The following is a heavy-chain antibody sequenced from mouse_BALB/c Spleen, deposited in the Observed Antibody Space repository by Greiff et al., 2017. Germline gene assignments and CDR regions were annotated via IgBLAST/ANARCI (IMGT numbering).Heavy chain of an antibody. CDR3: ARDGYGNYAPYGY. CDR1: GFTFSDYY. J-gene: IGHJ4*01. D-gene: IGHD2-10*02. Sequence: EVQLQESGGGLVKPGGSLKLSCAASGFTFSDYYMYWVRQTPEKRLEWVATISSGGSTYYPDSVKGRFTISRDNARNILYLQMSSLRSEDTAMYYCARDGYGNYAPYGYWGQGTSVTVSS. CDR2: ISSGGST. V-gene: IGHV5-6-5*01.